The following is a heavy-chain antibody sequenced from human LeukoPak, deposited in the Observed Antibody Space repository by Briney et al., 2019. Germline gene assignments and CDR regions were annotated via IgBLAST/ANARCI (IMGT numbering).Heavy chain of an antibody. CDR2: IYSGGST. J-gene: IGHJ5*02. D-gene: IGHD3-3*01. CDR3: ARTIIQYNNWFDP. CDR1: GFTVSSNY. V-gene: IGHV3-53*01. Sequence: GGSLRLSCAASGFTVSSNYMSWVRQAPGKGLDWVSVIYSGGSTYYADSVKGRFTISRDNSKNTLYLQMNALGAEDTAVYYCARTIIQYNNWFDPWGQGTLVTVSS.